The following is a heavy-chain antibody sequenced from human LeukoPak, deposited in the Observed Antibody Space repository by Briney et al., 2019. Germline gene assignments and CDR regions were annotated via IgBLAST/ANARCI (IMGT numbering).Heavy chain of an antibody. CDR1: GGSISSYY. CDR2: VYTSGST. Sequence: SETLSLTCTVSGGSISSYYWSWIRQPAGKGLEWIGRVYTSGSTNYNPSLKSRVTMPVDTSKNQFSLKLSSVTAADTAVYYCARHLARTSGSYLHFDYWGQGTLVTVSS. J-gene: IGHJ4*02. CDR3: ARHLARTSGSYLHFDY. V-gene: IGHV4-4*07. D-gene: IGHD1-26*01.